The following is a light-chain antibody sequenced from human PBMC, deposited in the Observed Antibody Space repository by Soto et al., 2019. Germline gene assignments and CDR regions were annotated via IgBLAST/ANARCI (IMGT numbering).Light chain of an antibody. J-gene: IGKJ2*01. CDR3: QQYGSSPRT. Sequence: EIVLTQSPGTLSLSPGERATLSCRASQSVRSIHLAWYQQKPGQAPRLLIYDASSRATGIPDRFSGSGSGTDFTLTISRLEPEEFAVYYCQQYGSSPRTFGRGTKLEI. CDR2: DAS. CDR1: QSVRSIH. V-gene: IGKV3-20*01.